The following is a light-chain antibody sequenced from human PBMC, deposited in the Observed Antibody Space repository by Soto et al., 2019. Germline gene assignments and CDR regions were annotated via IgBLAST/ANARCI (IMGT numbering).Light chain of an antibody. V-gene: IGKV3D-15*01. Sequence: IVLTQSPGTLSLSPGERATLSCRAGQSVSSNYLAWYQQKPGQAPRLLIYYISTRATGIPARFSGSGSGTEFTLTINSLQSEDSAVYYCQQHNQWPITFGQGTRLEIK. CDR3: QQHNQWPIT. CDR2: YIS. J-gene: IGKJ5*01. CDR1: QSVSSN.